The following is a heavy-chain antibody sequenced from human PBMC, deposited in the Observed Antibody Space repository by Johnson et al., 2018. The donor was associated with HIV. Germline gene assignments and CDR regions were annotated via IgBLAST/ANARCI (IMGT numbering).Heavy chain of an antibody. V-gene: IGHV3-9*01. J-gene: IGHJ3*02. D-gene: IGHD3-22*01. CDR2: ISWNRGSI. Sequence: VQLVESGGGLVQPGRSLRLSCAASGFTFDDYAMHWVRQAPGKGLEWVSGISWNRGSIGYADSVKGRFTISRKHAKNSRYLQMNSLRADDTSFYYCARFLGYYDSSGYYFGDAFDMWGQGTMVIVSS. CDR3: ARFLGYYDSSGYYFGDAFDM. CDR1: GFTFDDYA.